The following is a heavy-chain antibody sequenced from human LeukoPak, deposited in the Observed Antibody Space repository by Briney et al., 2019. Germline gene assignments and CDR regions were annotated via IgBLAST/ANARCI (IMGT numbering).Heavy chain of an antibody. Sequence: PSETLSLTCTVSGGSISSGDYYWSWIRQPPGKGLEWIGYIYYSGSTYYNPSLKSRVTISVDTSKNQFSLKLSSVTAADTAVYYCARLHYDFWSGYSDYWGQGTLVTVSS. CDR3: ARLHYDFWSGYSDY. D-gene: IGHD3-3*01. CDR1: GGSISSGDYY. J-gene: IGHJ4*02. CDR2: IYYSGST. V-gene: IGHV4-30-4*08.